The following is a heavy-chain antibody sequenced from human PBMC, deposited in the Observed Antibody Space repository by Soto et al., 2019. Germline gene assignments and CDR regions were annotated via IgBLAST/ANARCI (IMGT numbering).Heavy chain of an antibody. D-gene: IGHD3-22*01. CDR2: ISSSSSYI. CDR3: ARLGYYDSGGSDAFDI. CDR1: GFTFSSYN. J-gene: IGHJ3*02. V-gene: IGHV3-21*04. Sequence: PGGSLRLSCAASGFTFSSYNMNWVRQAPGKGLEWVSSISSSSSYIYYADSVKGRFTISRDNAKNSLYLQMNSLRAEDTAVYYCARLGYYDSGGSDAFDIWGQGTMVTVSS.